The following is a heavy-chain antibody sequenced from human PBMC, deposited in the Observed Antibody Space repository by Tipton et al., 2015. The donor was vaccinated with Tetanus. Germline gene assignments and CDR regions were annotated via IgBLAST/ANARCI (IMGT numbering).Heavy chain of an antibody. J-gene: IGHJ2*01. CDR2: INHTGST. CDR1: GGSFSGNY. Sequence: TLSLTCDVYGGSFSGNYWSWIRQPPGKGVEWIGEINHTGSTNYNPSLKSRVTISVDTSTTQFSLKLSSVTAADTAVYYCARGREVTTVTIIGAHDWYFDLWGRGTLVTVSS. V-gene: IGHV4-34*01. CDR3: ARGREVTTVTIIGAHDWYFDL. D-gene: IGHD4-17*01.